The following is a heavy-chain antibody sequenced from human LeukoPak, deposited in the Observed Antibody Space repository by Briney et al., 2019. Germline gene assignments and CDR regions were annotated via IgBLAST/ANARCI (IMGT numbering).Heavy chain of an antibody. Sequence: PGGSLRLSCAASGFTFSSYGMHWVRQAPGKGLEWVAVIWYDGSNKYYADSVKGRFTISRDNSKNTLYLQVNSLRAEDTAVYYCAREAYCSSTSCYFDYWGQGTLVTVSS. V-gene: IGHV3-33*01. CDR3: AREAYCSSTSCYFDY. CDR1: GFTFSSYG. CDR2: IWYDGSNK. D-gene: IGHD2-2*01. J-gene: IGHJ4*02.